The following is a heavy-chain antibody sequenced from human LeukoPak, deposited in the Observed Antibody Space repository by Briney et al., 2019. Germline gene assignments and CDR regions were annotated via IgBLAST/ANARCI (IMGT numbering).Heavy chain of an antibody. CDR1: GFTFRIYV. D-gene: IGHD6-6*01. CDR3: AKDGYDSSSPNWFDR. J-gene: IGHJ5*02. Sequence: GGSLRLSCAASGFTFRIYVMSWVRQTPGKGLEWVSTISGSGGSTYYADSVKGRFTIFRDNSKNTLYLQMNSLRAEDTAIYYCAKDGYDSSSPNWFDRWGQGTLVTVSS. CDR2: ISGSGGST. V-gene: IGHV3-23*01.